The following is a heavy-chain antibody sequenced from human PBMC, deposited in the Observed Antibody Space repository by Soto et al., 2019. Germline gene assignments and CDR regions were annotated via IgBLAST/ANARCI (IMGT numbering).Heavy chain of an antibody. Sequence: GGSLRLSCVASGFTFSDYYMSWVRQAPGKGLEWLSYSSNSGTYTKYAGSVKGRFSISRDNAKNSLYLQINSLRGEDTAIYYCARSGDNYNVLDYWGQGTPVTVSS. CDR3: ARSGDNYNVLDY. D-gene: IGHD3-10*02. CDR2: SSNSGTYT. J-gene: IGHJ4*02. V-gene: IGHV3-11*06. CDR1: GFTFSDYY.